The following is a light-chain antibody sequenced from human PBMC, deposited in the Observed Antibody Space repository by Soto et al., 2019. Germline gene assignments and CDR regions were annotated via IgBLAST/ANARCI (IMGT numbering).Light chain of an antibody. CDR1: SSDVGGYNY. V-gene: IGLV2-8*01. CDR3: SSYAGSNNLV. J-gene: IGLJ2*01. CDR2: EVT. Sequence: QSALTQPPSASGSPGQSVTISCTGTSSDVGGYNYVSWYQQHPGKAPKLMIHEVTKRPSGVPDRFSGSKSGNTASLTVSGLQAEDEEDYYCSSYAGSNNLVFGGGTKLTVL.